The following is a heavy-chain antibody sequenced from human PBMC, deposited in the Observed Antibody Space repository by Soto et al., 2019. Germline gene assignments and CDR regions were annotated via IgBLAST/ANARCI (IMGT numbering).Heavy chain of an antibody. CDR1: GFTFSSYG. V-gene: IGHV3-30*18. CDR3: AKDLIDGEYYYYYMDV. D-gene: IGHD4-17*01. J-gene: IGHJ6*03. Sequence: GGSLRLSCAASGFTFSSYGMHWVRQAPGKGLEWVAVISYDGSNKYYADSVKGRFTISRDNSKNTLYLQMNSLRAEDTAVYYCAKDLIDGEYYYYYMDVWGKGTTVTVSS. CDR2: ISYDGSNK.